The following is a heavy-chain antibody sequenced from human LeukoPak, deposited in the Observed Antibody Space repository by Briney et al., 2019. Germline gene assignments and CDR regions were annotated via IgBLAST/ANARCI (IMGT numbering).Heavy chain of an antibody. J-gene: IGHJ6*03. Sequence: GGSLRLSCAASGFTFSSYWMRWVRQAPGKGLEWVSYISSSGSTIYYADSVKGRFTISRDYAKNSLYLQMNSLRAENTAVYYCARAGTAMVNYYYYMDVWGKGTTVTVSS. D-gene: IGHD5-18*01. CDR2: ISSSGSTI. V-gene: IGHV3-48*04. CDR1: GFTFSSYW. CDR3: ARAGTAMVNYYYYMDV.